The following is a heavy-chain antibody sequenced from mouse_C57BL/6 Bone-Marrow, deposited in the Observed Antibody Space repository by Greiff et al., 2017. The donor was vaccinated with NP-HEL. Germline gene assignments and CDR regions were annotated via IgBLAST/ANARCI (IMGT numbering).Heavy chain of an antibody. D-gene: IGHD2-4*01. CDR1: GFSLTSYG. CDR3: ARIYYDYDWYFDV. Sequence: QVQLQQSGPGLVQPSQSLSITCTVSGFSLTSYGVHWVRQSPGKGLEWLGVIWSGGSTDYNAAFISRLSISKDNSKSRVFFKMNSLQADDTAIYYCARIYYDYDWYFDVWGTGTTVTVSS. J-gene: IGHJ1*03. CDR2: IWSGGST. V-gene: IGHV2-2*01.